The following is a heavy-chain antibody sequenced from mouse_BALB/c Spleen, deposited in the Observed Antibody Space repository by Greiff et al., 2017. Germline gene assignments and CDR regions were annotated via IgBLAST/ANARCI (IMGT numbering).Heavy chain of an antibody. V-gene: IGHV1-7*01. CDR3: ARGHPMDY. CDR2: INPSTGYT. CDR1: GYTFTSYW. J-gene: IGHJ4*01. Sequence: QVQLKESGAELAKPGASVKMSCKASGYTFTSYWMHWVKQRPGQGLEWIGYINPSTGYTEYNQKFKDKATLTADKSSSTAYMQLSSLTSEDSAVYYCARGHPMDYWGQGTSVTVSS.